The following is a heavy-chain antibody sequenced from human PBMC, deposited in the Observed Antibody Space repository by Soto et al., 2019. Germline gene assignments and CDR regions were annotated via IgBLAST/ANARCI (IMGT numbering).Heavy chain of an antibody. CDR1: GFTFDDYA. D-gene: IGHD3-10*01. CDR3: AKDIPRFGELLLAAFDY. CDR2: ISWNSGSI. Sequence: EVQLVESGGGLVQPGRSLRLSCAASGFTFDDYAMHWVRQAPGKGLEWVSGISWNSGSIGYADSVKGRFTISRDNAKNSLYLQMNSLRAEDTALYYCAKDIPRFGELLLAAFDYWGQGTLVTVSS. J-gene: IGHJ4*02. V-gene: IGHV3-9*01.